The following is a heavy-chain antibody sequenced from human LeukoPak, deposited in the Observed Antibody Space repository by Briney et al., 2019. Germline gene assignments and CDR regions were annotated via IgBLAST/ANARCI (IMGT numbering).Heavy chain of an antibody. V-gene: IGHV3-49*04. CDR1: GLNFIEAW. J-gene: IGHJ4*02. D-gene: IGHD3-10*01. CDR2: IRNRVHGGTT. CDR3: TSASDPDGSGSKFYFAY. Sequence: GGSLRLSCVASGLNFIEAWMTWVRQAPGKGLECIGFIRNRVHGGTTEYAASVKGRFTISRDDSKSAAYLQMNSLKTEDTALYYCTSASDPDGSGSKFYFAYWGQGAVVAVSS.